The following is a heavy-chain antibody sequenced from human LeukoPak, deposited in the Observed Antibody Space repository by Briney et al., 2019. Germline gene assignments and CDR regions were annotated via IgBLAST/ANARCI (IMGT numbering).Heavy chain of an antibody. CDR3: ASRTLS. CDR2: INGDGSST. Sequence: GGSLRPSCVASGFTFSDYWMHWVRQAPGKGLVWVSRINGDGSSTIYADSVKGRFTISRDNAKNTVYLQMNSLRAEDTAVYYCASRTLSWGQGTLVTVSS. J-gene: IGHJ5*02. CDR1: GFTFSDYW. D-gene: IGHD1-14*01. V-gene: IGHV3-74*01.